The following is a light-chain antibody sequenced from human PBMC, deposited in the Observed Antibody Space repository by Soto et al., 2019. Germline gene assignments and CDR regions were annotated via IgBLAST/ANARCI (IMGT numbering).Light chain of an antibody. Sequence: SYELTQPPSVSVSPGQSASITCSGDRLGDKYASWYQQKPGQSPVLVIYQDGKRPSGIPERFSGSNSGNTATLTISGTQALDEADYYCQAWDSSTVVFGGGTKLTVL. V-gene: IGLV3-1*01. CDR1: RLGDKY. J-gene: IGLJ3*02. CDR3: QAWDSSTVV. CDR2: QDG.